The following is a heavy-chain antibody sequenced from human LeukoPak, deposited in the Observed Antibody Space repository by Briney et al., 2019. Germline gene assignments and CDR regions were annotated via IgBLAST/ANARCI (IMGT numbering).Heavy chain of an antibody. D-gene: IGHD5-12*01. CDR3: ARGKVDIVGTTTKLDAFDI. CDR2: IYYSGST. Sequence: SSETLSLTCTVSGGSMRSYYWSWIRQPPGKGLEWIGYIYYSGSTIYNPSLKSRVTISVDTSKNQFSLKLSSVTAADTAVYYCARGKVDIVGTTTKLDAFDIWGQGTMVTVSS. V-gene: IGHV4-59*01. J-gene: IGHJ3*02. CDR1: GGSMRSYY.